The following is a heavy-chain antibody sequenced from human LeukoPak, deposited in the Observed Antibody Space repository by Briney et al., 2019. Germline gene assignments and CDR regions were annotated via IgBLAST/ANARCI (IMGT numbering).Heavy chain of an antibody. CDR3: ARVNGSSHYYYYMDV. J-gene: IGHJ6*03. Sequence: GGSLRLSCAASGFTFSSYSMNWVRQAPGKGLEWVSSISSSSSYIYYADSVKGRFTISRDNAKNSLYLQMNSLRAEDTAVYYCARVNGSSHYYYYMDVWGKGTTVTVSS. CDR2: ISSSSSYI. D-gene: IGHD2-8*01. CDR1: GFTFSSYS. V-gene: IGHV3-21*01.